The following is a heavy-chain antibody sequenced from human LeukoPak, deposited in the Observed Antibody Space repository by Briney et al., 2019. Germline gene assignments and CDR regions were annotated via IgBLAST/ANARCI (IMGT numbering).Heavy chain of an antibody. V-gene: IGHV3-21*01. Sequence: GGSLRLSCAASGFTFSSYSMNWVRQAPGKGLEWVSSISSSSSYIYYADSVKGRFTISRDNAKNSLYLQMNSLRAEDTAVYYCARHGAGRRIFDWGQGTLVTVSS. J-gene: IGHJ4*02. D-gene: IGHD3-3*01. CDR3: ARHGAGRRIFD. CDR1: GFTFSSYS. CDR2: ISSSSSYI.